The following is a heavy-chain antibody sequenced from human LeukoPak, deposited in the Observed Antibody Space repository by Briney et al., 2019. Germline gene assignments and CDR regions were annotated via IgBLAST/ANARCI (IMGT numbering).Heavy chain of an antibody. CDR3: ARGGQQLTYYYYYGMDV. V-gene: IGHV4-59*01. J-gene: IGHJ6*02. Sequence: SETLSLTCTVSSGSISNYLWSWIRQPPGKGLEWIGYIYYNGSTSYNPSLKSRVTISVDTSKNQFSLKVSSVTAADTAVYYCARGGQQLTYYYYYGMDVWGQGTTVFVSS. CDR2: IYYNGST. CDR1: SGSISNYL. D-gene: IGHD6-13*01.